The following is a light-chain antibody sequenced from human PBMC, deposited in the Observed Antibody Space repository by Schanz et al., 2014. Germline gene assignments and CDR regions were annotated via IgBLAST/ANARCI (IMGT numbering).Light chain of an antibody. CDR1: QSVSSSY. CDR2: GAS. J-gene: IGKJ1*01. Sequence: EIVLTQSPGTLSLSPGERATLSCRASQSVSSSYLAWYQQKPGQAPRLLINGASTRATGIPARFSGSGSGTEFNLTISRLEPEDFAVYYCQQYGSSPWTFGQGTKVEIK. CDR3: QQYGSSPWT. V-gene: IGKV3-20*01.